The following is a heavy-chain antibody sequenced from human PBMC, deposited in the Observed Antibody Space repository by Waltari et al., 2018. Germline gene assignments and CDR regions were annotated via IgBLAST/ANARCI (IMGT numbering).Heavy chain of an antibody. Sequence: EVQLVESGGGSVQPGGSLRLSCAASGMTFSNYWMNWVRQATGEGVGWVANIKQDGSEKNYVDSVEGRFSISRDNAQNSLYLQMNSLRAEDTAIYYCVTGLTTVTAKDYFDHWGQGALVTVSS. V-gene: IGHV3-7*01. CDR3: VTGLTTVTAKDYFDH. CDR2: IKQDGSEK. D-gene: IGHD4-17*01. CDR1: GMTFSNYW. J-gene: IGHJ4*02.